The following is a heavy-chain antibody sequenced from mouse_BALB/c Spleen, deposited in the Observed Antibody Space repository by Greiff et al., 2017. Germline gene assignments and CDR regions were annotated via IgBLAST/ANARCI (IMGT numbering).Heavy chain of an antibody. CDR2: IYPGNVNT. D-gene: IGHD1-1*01. J-gene: IGHJ3*01. Sequence: QVQLQQFGPELVKPGASVRISCKASGYPFTSYYIHWVKQRPGQGLEWIGWIYPGNVNTKYNEKFKGKATLTADKSSSTAYMQLSSLTSEDSAVYFCARSGDGSRFAYWGQGTLVTVSA. V-gene: IGHV1S56*01. CDR1: GYPFTSYY. CDR3: ARSGDGSRFAY.